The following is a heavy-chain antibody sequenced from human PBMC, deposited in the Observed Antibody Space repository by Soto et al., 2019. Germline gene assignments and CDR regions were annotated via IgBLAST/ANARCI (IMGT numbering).Heavy chain of an antibody. Sequence: TGGSLRLSCAASGFTFSSYAMSWVRQAPGKGLEWVSTITGSGISTYYADSVKGRFTISRDNSKNTLYLQMNSLRAEDTALYYCAKPGQFNWGQGTLVTVSS. CDR1: GFTFSSYA. J-gene: IGHJ4*02. CDR2: ITGSGIST. V-gene: IGHV3-23*01. CDR3: AKPGQFN.